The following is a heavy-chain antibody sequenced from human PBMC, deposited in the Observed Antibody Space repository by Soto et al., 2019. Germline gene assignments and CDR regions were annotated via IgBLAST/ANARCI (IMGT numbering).Heavy chain of an antibody. CDR2: INPSGGRN. J-gene: IGHJ5*02. Sequence: QVQLVQSGAELKKPGASVKVSCKASGYTFTNYYIHWVRQAPGQGLEWMGIINPSGGRNIYAPNFQDRVSMTRDTSTSTVYMELTSLRSEDTAVYFCARDKGDIVPTLPSNWLDPWGQGTLVTVSS. V-gene: IGHV1-46*03. CDR1: GYTFTNYY. CDR3: ARDKGDIVPTLPSNWLDP. D-gene: IGHD2-15*01.